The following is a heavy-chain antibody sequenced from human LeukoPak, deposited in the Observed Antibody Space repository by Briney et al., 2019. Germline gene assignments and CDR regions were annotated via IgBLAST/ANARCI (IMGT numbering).Heavy chain of an antibody. CDR1: EFTFSSYS. D-gene: IGHD3-22*01. CDR3: ARAEYYDSSGPDY. J-gene: IGHJ4*02. V-gene: IGHV3-21*01. Sequence: PGGSLRLSCAASEFTFSSYSMNWVRQAPGKGLEWVSSISSSSSYIYYADSVKGRFTISRDNAKNSLYLQMNSLRAEDTAVYYCARAEYYDSSGPDYWGQGTLVTVSS. CDR2: ISSSSSYI.